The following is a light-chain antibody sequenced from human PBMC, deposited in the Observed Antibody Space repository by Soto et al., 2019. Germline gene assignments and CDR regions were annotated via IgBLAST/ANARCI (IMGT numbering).Light chain of an antibody. CDR3: QQYGSSPLT. CDR1: QSVSSSY. J-gene: IGKJ4*01. CDR2: DAS. Sequence: EIVLTQSPGTLSLSPGERATLSCRASQSVSSSYLAWYQQKPGQAPRLLIYDASSRATGIPDRFSGSGSGTDFTLTISRLEPEDFAVYYCQQYGSSPLTFDGGTKVEIK. V-gene: IGKV3-20*01.